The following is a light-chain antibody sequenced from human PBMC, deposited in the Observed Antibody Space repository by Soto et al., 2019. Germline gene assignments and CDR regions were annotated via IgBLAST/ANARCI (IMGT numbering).Light chain of an antibody. CDR2: DVS. J-gene: IGLJ1*01. CDR1: SSDVGRYNY. Sequence: QSALTQPPSASVSPGQSVTISCTGTSSDVGRYNYVSWYQHHPGKAPKLIIYDVSQRPSGVPDRFSGSKSGNTASLTVSGLQAEDEADYYCNSYADSNTYVFGTGTKVTVL. CDR3: NSYADSNTYV. V-gene: IGLV2-8*01.